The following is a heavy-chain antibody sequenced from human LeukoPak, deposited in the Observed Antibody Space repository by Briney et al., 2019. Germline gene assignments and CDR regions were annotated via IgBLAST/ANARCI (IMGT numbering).Heavy chain of an antibody. CDR3: ARLTWRVVITHDDAFDI. CDR1: GFTFSSYW. D-gene: IGHD3-3*01. CDR2: IKQDGSEK. J-gene: IGHJ3*02. Sequence: PGGSLRLSCAASGFTFSSYWMSWVRQAPGKGLEWVANIKQDGSEKYYVDSVKGRFTISRDNAKNSLYLQMNSLRAEDTAVYYCARLTWRVVITHDDAFDIWGQGTMVTVSS. V-gene: IGHV3-7*01.